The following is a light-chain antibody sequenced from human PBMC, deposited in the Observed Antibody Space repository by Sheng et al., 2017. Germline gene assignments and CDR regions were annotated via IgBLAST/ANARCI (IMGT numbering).Light chain of an antibody. CDR2: LTS. V-gene: IGKV1-9*01. Sequence: DIQLTQSPSFLSASIGDRVTITCRASQGIYNYLAWYQQKPGRAPELLIYLTSTLQSGVPSRFSGSGSGTEFTLTISSLQPEDFATYYCHHVGIHPITFGQGTRLEIK. J-gene: IGKJ5*01. CDR3: HHVGIHPIT. CDR1: QGIYNY.